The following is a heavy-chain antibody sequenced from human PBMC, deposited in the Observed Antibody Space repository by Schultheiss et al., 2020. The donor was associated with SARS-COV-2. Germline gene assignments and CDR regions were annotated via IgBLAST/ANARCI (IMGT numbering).Heavy chain of an antibody. V-gene: IGHV3-48*03. CDR1: GFSFSSYE. CDR3: ARDTSGLYYYYYGMDV. J-gene: IGHJ6*02. Sequence: GGSLRLSCAASGFSFSSYEMNWVRQTPGKGLEWVSYISSSGSSIYYTESVKGRFTISRDNSKNTLYLQMNSLRAEDTAVYYCARDTSGLYYYYYGMDVWGQGTTVTVSS. CDR2: ISSSGSSI. D-gene: IGHD3-3*01.